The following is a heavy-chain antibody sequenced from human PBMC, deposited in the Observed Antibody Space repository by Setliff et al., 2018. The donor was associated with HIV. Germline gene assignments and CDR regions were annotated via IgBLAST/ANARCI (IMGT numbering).Heavy chain of an antibody. V-gene: IGHV5-51*01. Sequence: GESLKISCKGSGYSFTSYWIGWVRQMPGKGLEWMGMIYFGDSDTTYSPSFEGQVTISADKSITTAHLHWSSLKASDTATYYCARHRSNAGYGFFYQYYLDVWGAGTTVTVSS. D-gene: IGHD3-9*01. CDR3: ARHRSNAGYGFFYQYYLDV. J-gene: IGHJ6*03. CDR2: IYFGDSDT. CDR1: GYSFTSYW.